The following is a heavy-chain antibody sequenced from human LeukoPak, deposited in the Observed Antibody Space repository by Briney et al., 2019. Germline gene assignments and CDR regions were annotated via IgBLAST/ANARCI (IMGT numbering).Heavy chain of an antibody. V-gene: IGHV3-23*01. J-gene: IGHJ5*02. D-gene: IGHD5-24*01. CDR2: ISGSGGRT. Sequence: AGGSLRLSCAASGFTFTSEAMSWVRQAPGKGLEWVSGISGSGGRTYYEESVKGRFTISRDNSKNTLYLQMNSLRAEDTAVYYCAKRGNTISFFDPWGQGTLVTVSS. CDR3: AKRGNTISFFDP. CDR1: GFTFTSEA.